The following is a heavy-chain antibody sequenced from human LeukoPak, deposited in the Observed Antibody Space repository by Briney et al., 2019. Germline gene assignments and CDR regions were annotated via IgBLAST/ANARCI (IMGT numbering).Heavy chain of an antibody. CDR1: GYNFTNYW. D-gene: IGHD3-10*01. V-gene: IGHV5-10-1*01. CDR3: ARRGYGSGSWGAFDI. CDR2: IDPSDSYT. J-gene: IGHJ3*02. Sequence: GESLKISCKGSGYNFTNYWIGWERQVPGKGLEWMGRIDPSDSYTNYSPSFQGHVTISADKSISTAYLQWSSLKASDTAMYYCARRGYGSGSWGAFDIWGQGTMVTVSS.